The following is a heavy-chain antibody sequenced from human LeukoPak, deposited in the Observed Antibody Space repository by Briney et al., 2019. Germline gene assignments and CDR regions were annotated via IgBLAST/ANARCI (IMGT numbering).Heavy chain of an antibody. V-gene: IGHV3-7*01. Sequence: GGSLRLSCRASGFTFTNYWMSWVRQAPGKGLEWVAYIDQDGSEENYVDSVKGRFTIFRDNAKNSLYLQLNSLRAEDSAVYYCARDQVGIFDYWGQGALVTVSS. CDR1: GFTFTNYW. J-gene: IGHJ4*02. CDR2: IDQDGSEE. CDR3: ARDQVGIFDY. D-gene: IGHD1-26*01.